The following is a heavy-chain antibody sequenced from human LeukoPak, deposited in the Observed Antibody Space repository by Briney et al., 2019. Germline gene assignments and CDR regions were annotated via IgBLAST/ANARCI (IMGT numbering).Heavy chain of an antibody. D-gene: IGHD3-22*01. CDR1: GGSFRGYY. Sequence: PSETLSLTCAFYGGSFRGYYWSWIRQPPGRGLDWIGEINHRGGTNYNPSLKSRVTISVDTSKNHFSLNLTSVAAADTAVYYCGRGRLRGGYDSSGEDYWGQGTLVTVSS. CDR2: INHRGGT. V-gene: IGHV4-34*01. CDR3: GRGRLRGGYDSSGEDY. J-gene: IGHJ4*02.